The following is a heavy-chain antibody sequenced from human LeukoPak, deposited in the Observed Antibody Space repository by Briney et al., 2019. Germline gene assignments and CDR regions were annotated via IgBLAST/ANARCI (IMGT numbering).Heavy chain of an antibody. D-gene: IGHD6-19*01. J-gene: IGHJ5*02. CDR2: IYTSGST. V-gene: IGHV4-59*10. CDR1: GGSFSSYY. CDR3: ASSGWYYWFDP. Sequence: PSETLSLTCAVYGGSFSSYYWSWIRQPAGKGLEWIGRIYTSGSTNYNPSLKSRVTMSVDTSKNQFSLKLSSVTAADAAVYYCASSGWYYWFDPWGQGTLVTVSS.